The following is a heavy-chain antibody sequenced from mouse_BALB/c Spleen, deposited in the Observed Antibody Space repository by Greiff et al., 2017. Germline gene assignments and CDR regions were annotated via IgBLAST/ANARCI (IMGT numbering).Heavy chain of an antibody. V-gene: IGHV1S126*01. CDR1: GYSFTSYW. Sequence: VQLQESGPQLVRPGASVKISCKASGYSFTSYWMHWVKQRPGQGLEWIGMIDPSDSETRLNQKFKDKATLTVDKSSSTAYMQLSSPTSEDSAVYYCARKGYYGNYAAYWGQGTLVTVSA. J-gene: IGHJ3*01. D-gene: IGHD2-1*01. CDR2: IDPSDSET. CDR3: ARKGYYGNYAAY.